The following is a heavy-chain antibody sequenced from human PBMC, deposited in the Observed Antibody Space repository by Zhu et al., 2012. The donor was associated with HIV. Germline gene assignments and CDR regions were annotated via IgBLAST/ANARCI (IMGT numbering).Heavy chain of an antibody. V-gene: IGHV4-38-2*01. CDR1: GYSISRGFF. Sequence: QVQMQESGPGLVKPSETLSLACAVSGYSISRGFFWGWIRQSPGKGLEWIGSIYHTGSTYYTPSLKSRVTISVDTSKNQFSLKVTSVTAADTAVYYCARQVPYYHTSGSRKNFDFVGRVRLVTVSS. J-gene: IGHJ4*02. CDR3: ARQVPYYHTSGSRKNFDF. D-gene: IGHD3-10*01. CDR2: IYHTGST.